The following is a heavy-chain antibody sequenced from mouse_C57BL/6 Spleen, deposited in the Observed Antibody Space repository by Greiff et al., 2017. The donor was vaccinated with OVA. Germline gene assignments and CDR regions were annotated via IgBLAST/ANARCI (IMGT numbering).Heavy chain of an antibody. D-gene: IGHD3-2*02. CDR3: ARGGGSSGLFAY. CDR2: IYPGSGST. Sequence: VQLQQPGAELVKPGASVKMSCKASGYTFTSYWITWVKQRPGQGLEWIGDIYPGSGSTNYNEKFKSKATLTVDTSSSTAYMQLSSLTSEDSEVYYCARGGGSSGLFAYWGQGTLVTVSA. CDR1: GYTFTSYW. V-gene: IGHV1-55*01. J-gene: IGHJ3*01.